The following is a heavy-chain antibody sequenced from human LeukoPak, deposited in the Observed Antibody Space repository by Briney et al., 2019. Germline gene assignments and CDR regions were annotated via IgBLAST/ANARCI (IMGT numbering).Heavy chain of an antibody. CDR3: ARHYGSGSYPFDY. Sequence: SETLSLTCTVSGGSISSYYWSWIRQPPGKGLEWIGYIYYSGSTNYNPSLKSRVTISVDTSKNQFSLKLSSVTAADTAVYYCARHYGSGSYPFDYWAREPWSPSPQ. J-gene: IGHJ4*02. V-gene: IGHV4-59*01. CDR2: IYYSGST. CDR1: GGSISSYY. D-gene: IGHD3-10*01.